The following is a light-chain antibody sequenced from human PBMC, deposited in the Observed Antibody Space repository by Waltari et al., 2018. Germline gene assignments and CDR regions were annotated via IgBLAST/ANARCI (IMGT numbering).Light chain of an antibody. J-gene: IGKJ1*01. V-gene: IGKV3-20*01. Sequence: EIVLTHSPASLSLSPGDRATLSGRASQSVGRTLAWYQQRPGQAPRLLIYEASSRATGIPDRLSGSGSGTDFSCTISRLEPEDFAVYYCQKYGSGPARFGQGTKVEVK. CDR2: EAS. CDR3: QKYGSGPAR. CDR1: QSVGRT.